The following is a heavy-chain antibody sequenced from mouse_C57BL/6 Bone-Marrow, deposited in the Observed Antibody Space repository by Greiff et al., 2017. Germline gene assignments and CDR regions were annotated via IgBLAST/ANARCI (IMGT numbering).Heavy chain of an antibody. V-gene: IGHV2-2*01. J-gene: IGHJ1*03. D-gene: IGHD2-4*01. CDR2: IWSGGST. CDR3: ARGIYYDYEDWYFDV. Sequence: QVQPKQSGPGLVQPSQSLSITCTVSGFSLTSYGVHWVRQSPGKGLEWLGVIWSGGSTDYNAAFISRLSISKDNSKSQVFFKMNSLQADDTAIYYCARGIYYDYEDWYFDVWGTGTTVTVSS. CDR1: GFSLTSYG.